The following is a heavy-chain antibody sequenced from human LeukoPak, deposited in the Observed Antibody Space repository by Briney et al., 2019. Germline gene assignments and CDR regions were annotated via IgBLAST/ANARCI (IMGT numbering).Heavy chain of an antibody. V-gene: IGHV4-59*01. CDR3: ARDLGDYYGSGSYSAFDI. D-gene: IGHD3-10*01. CDR2: IYYSGST. Sequence: SETLSLTCTVSGGSISSYYWSWIRQPRGKGLEWIGYIYYSGSTNYNPSLKSRVTISVDTSKNQFSLKLSSVTAADTAVYYCARDLGDYYGSGSYSAFDIWGQGTMVTVFS. J-gene: IGHJ3*02. CDR1: GGSISSYY.